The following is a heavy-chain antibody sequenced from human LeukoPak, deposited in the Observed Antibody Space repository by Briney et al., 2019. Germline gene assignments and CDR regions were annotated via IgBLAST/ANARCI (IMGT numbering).Heavy chain of an antibody. CDR2: ISGSGGST. Sequence: GGSLRLSCAASGFTFSSYAMSWVRQAPGKGLEWVSAISGSGGSTYYADSVKGRFTISRDNSKNTLYLQMNSLRAEDTAVYYCAKGNQIVGATRIDYWGQGTLVTVSS. CDR1: GFTFSSYA. V-gene: IGHV3-23*01. CDR3: AKGNQIVGATRIDY. D-gene: IGHD1-26*01. J-gene: IGHJ4*02.